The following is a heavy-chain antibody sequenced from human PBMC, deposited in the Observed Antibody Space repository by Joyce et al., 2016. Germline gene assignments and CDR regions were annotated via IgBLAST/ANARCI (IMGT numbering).Heavy chain of an antibody. D-gene: IGHD2-15*01. Sequence: EMQLEESGGTLVHPVGSLSLAWKVSQSRANNYVMAWVRQAPGEGLECVSAIGASGGGRYYADSVKGRFTVSRDNSKNMMYLQMTSLQIEDTAIYYCARAMTVVVAYTLRDGFDVWGQGTMVAVSS. CDR1: QSRANNYV. V-gene: IGHV3-23*04. CDR2: IGASGGGR. CDR3: ARAMTVVVAYTLRDGFDV. J-gene: IGHJ3*01.